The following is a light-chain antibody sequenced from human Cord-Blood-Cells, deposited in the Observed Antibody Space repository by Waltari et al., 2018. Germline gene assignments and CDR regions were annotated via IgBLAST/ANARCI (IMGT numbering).Light chain of an antibody. J-gene: IGKJ1*01. Sequence: DIVMTQSPFSLPVTPGEPDYISCSSNQRFLHSNGYNFLDWYLQKPGQATQLLFDLGSNRASGVPNRFSGSESDTDFTLKISRVDAEYVVVDYCMQVLQTPTFGQGTKVEIK. CDR2: LGS. V-gene: IGKV2-28*01. CDR1: QRFLHSNGYNF. CDR3: MQVLQTPT.